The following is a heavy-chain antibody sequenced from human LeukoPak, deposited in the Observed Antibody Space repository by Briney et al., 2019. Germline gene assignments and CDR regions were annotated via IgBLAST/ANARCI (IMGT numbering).Heavy chain of an antibody. CDR2: ISSSGSIT. Sequence: GGSLRLSCAASGFTFNDYEMTWVRQAPGKGLEWISYISSSGSITSHADSVKGRFTISRDNAKNTLYLQMNSLRAEDTALYYCARDQHYYDSSGYSYWGQGTLVTVSS. V-gene: IGHV3-48*03. CDR3: ARDQHYYDSSGYSY. D-gene: IGHD3-22*01. CDR1: GFTFNDYE. J-gene: IGHJ4*02.